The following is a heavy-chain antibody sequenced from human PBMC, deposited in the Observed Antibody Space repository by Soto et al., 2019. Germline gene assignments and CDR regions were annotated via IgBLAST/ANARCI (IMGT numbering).Heavy chain of an antibody. D-gene: IGHD2-8*01. J-gene: IGHJ6*02. Sequence: ASVKVSCKASGYSFTDYHIHWVRQAPGQGLEWLGRINPKSGGTSTAQKFQGWVTMTTDTSISTASMELTRLTSDDTAIYYCARGDATDCSNGVCSFFYNHDMDVWGQGTTVTVSS. V-gene: IGHV1-2*04. CDR3: ARGDATDCSNGVCSFFYNHDMDV. CDR1: GYSFTDYH. CDR2: INPKSGGT.